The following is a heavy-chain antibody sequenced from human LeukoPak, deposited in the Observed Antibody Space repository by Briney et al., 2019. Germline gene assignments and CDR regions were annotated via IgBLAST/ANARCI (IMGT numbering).Heavy chain of an antibody. D-gene: IGHD3-22*01. J-gene: IGHJ4*02. CDR2: INPSGGST. CDR3: ARDPWDYDSSGYYYDC. V-gene: IGHV1-46*01. CDR1: GYTLSSCY. Sequence: GASVKVSCKASGYTLSSCYMHWVRQAPGQGLEWMGIINPSGGSTTYAQKFQGRVTMTRDTSTSTVYMELSSLTSEDTAVYYCARDPWDYDSSGYYYDCWGQGTLVTVSS.